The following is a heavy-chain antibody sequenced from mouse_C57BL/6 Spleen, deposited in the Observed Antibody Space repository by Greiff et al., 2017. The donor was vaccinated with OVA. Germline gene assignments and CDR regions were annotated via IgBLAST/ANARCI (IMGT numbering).Heavy chain of an antibody. J-gene: IGHJ2*01. V-gene: IGHV1-7*01. CDR2: INPSSGYT. D-gene: IGHD3-2*02. CDR3: AQEKSSGYVH. Sequence: QVQLQQSGAELAKPGASVKLSCKASGYTFTSYWMHWVKQRPGQGLEWIGYINPSSGYTKYNQKFKDKATVTADKSSSTAYMQLSSLTYEDSAVYYCAQEKSSGYVHWGQGTTLTVSS. CDR1: GYTFTSYW.